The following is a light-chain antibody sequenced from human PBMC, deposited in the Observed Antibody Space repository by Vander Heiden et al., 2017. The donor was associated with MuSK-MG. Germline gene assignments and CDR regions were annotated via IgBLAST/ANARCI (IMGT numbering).Light chain of an antibody. CDR1: QSVLYSSNNQNY. V-gene: IGKV4-1*01. CDR3: QQYDSTPPWT. CDR2: WAS. Sequence: DIVMTQSPDSLAVSLGERATINCHSSQSVLYSSNNQNYLAWYQQKPGQPPKLLIYWASTRESGVPDRFSGSGSGTDFTLTISSLQAEDVAVYYCQQYDSTPPWTFGQGTKVDIK. J-gene: IGKJ1*01.